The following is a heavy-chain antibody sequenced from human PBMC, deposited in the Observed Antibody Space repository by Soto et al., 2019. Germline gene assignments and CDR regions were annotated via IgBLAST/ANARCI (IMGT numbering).Heavy chain of an antibody. CDR3: AKSPRQYGSGSPLDY. V-gene: IGHV3-30*18. CDR1: GFTFSSYG. CDR2: ISYDGSNK. D-gene: IGHD3-10*01. Sequence: GGSLRLSCAASGFTFSSYGMHWVRQAPGKGLEWVAVISYDGSNKYYADSVKGRFTISRDNSENTLYLQMNSLRAEDTAVYYCAKSPRQYGSGSPLDYWGQGTLVTVSS. J-gene: IGHJ4*02.